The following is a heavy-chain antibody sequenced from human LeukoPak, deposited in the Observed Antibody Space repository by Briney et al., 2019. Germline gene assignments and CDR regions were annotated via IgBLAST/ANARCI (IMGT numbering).Heavy chain of an antibody. CDR1: GGSISSYY. CDR3: AGGHGSAYYYYYYMGV. V-gene: IGHV4-59*01. D-gene: IGHD3-10*01. CDR2: IYYSGST. J-gene: IGHJ6*03. Sequence: SETLSLTCTVSGGSISSYYWSWIRQPPGKGLEWIGYIYYSGSTNYNPSLKSRVTISVDTSKNQFSLKLSSVTAADTAVYYCAGGHGSAYYYYYYMGVWGQGTMVTVSS.